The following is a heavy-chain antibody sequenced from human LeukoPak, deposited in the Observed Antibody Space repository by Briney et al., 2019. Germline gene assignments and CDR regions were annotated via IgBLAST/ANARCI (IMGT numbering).Heavy chain of an antibody. Sequence: GGSLRLSCAASGFTFSSYGMHWVRQAPGKGLEWVAVISYDGSNKYYADSVKGRFTISRDNSKNTLYLQMNSLRAEDTAVYYCAKERVAYYYGSGVYYYGMDVWGQGTTVTVSS. J-gene: IGHJ6*02. V-gene: IGHV3-30*18. D-gene: IGHD3-10*01. CDR2: ISYDGSNK. CDR1: GFTFSSYG. CDR3: AKERVAYYYGSGVYYYGMDV.